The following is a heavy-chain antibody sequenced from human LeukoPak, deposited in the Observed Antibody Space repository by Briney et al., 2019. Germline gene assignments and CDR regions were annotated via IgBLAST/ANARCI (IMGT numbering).Heavy chain of an antibody. V-gene: IGHV3-30*18. CDR2: ISYDGSNE. Sequence: GGSLRLSCTASGFTFSNYGMHWVRQAPGKGLEWVAVISYDGSNEYYADSVKGRFTISRGNSKNTLFLQMNSLRPEDTAVYHCAKVALFSGYYPPFDYWGQGTLVTVSS. CDR1: GFTFSNYG. CDR3: AKVALFSGYYPPFDY. D-gene: IGHD3-22*01. J-gene: IGHJ4*02.